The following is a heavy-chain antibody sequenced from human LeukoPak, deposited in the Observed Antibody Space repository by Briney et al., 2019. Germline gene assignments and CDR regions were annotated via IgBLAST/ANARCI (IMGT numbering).Heavy chain of an antibody. J-gene: IGHJ3*02. Sequence: GGSLRLSCAASGLSFSSYGVHWVRQAPGKGLEWVAFIRYDGSNKYYADSVKGRFTISRDNSKNTLYLQMNSLRAEDTAVYFCAKIPYYYDSSGYGTPGAFDIWGQGTMVTVSS. CDR1: GLSFSSYG. CDR3: AKIPYYYDSSGYGTPGAFDI. CDR2: IRYDGSNK. V-gene: IGHV3-30*02. D-gene: IGHD3-22*01.